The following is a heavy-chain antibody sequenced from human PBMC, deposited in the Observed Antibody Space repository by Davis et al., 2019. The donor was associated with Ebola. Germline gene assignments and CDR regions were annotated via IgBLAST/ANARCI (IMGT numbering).Heavy chain of an antibody. D-gene: IGHD5-24*01. V-gene: IGHV1-3*01. Sequence: ASVKVSCKASGYTFTSYAMHWVRQAPGQRLEWMGWINAGNGNTKYSQKFQGRVTITRDTSASTAYMELSSLRSEDTAVYYCASFAFYRDGPNYYYYYGMDVWGQGTTVTVSS. J-gene: IGHJ6*02. CDR2: INAGNGNT. CDR3: ASFAFYRDGPNYYYYYGMDV. CDR1: GYTFTSYA.